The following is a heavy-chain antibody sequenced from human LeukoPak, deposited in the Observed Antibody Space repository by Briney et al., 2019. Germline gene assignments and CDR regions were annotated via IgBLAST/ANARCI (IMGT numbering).Heavy chain of an antibody. CDR3: ARKLGPNYYDSSGFDY. Sequence: GESLKISCKGSGYSFISYWIGWVRQMPGKGLEWMGIIYPGDSDTRYSPSFQGQVTISADKSISTAYLQWSSLKASDTAMYYCARKLGPNYYDSSGFDYWGQGTLVTVSS. CDR2: IYPGDSDT. D-gene: IGHD3-22*01. J-gene: IGHJ4*02. CDR1: GYSFISYW. V-gene: IGHV5-51*01.